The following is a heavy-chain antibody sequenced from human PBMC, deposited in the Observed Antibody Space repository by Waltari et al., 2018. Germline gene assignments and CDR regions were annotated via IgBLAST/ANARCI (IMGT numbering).Heavy chain of an antibody. V-gene: IGHV4-39*07. CDR1: GGSISSSSYS. CDR3: ARVDYDSSGYTSSRGWFDP. D-gene: IGHD3-22*01. Sequence: QLQLQESGPGLVKPSETLSLTCTVSGGSISSSSYSWGWIRQPPGKGLEWIGSIYYSGSTYYNPSLKSRFTISVDTSKNQFSLKLSSVTAADTAVYYCARVDYDSSGYTSSRGWFDPWGQGTLVTVSS. J-gene: IGHJ5*02. CDR2: IYYSGST.